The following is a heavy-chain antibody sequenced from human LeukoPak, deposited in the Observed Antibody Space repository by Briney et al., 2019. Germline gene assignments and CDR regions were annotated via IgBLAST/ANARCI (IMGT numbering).Heavy chain of an antibody. CDR2: ISGRGGST. CDR1: GFTFSSYG. D-gene: IGHD3-22*01. V-gene: IGHV3-23*01. Sequence: GGSLRLSWAASGFTFSSYGMSWVRQAPGRGLEWVSAISGRGGSTYYADSVKGRFTISRDNSKNTLYLQMNSLRAEDTAVYYCAKDLIVVNYYYYYMDVWGKGTTVTISS. CDR3: AKDLIVVNYYYYYMDV. J-gene: IGHJ6*03.